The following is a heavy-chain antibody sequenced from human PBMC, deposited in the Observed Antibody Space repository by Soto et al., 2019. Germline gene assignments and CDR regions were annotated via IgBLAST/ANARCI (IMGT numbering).Heavy chain of an antibody. D-gene: IGHD3-22*01. J-gene: IGHJ3*02. CDR1: GYTFTSYD. CDR2: MNPNSGNT. Sequence: ASVKVSCKASGYTFTSYDINWARQATGQGLEWMGWMNPNSGNTGYAQKFQGRVTMTRNTSISTAYMELSSLRSEDTAVYYCARGRDYYDSSGYYYAFDIWGQGTMVTVSS. V-gene: IGHV1-8*01. CDR3: ARGRDYYDSSGYYYAFDI.